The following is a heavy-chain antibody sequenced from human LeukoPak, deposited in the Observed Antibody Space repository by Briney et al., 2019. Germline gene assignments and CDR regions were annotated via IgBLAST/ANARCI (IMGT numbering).Heavy chain of an antibody. CDR2: IYYSGST. CDR1: GGSISSGGYY. J-gene: IGHJ4*02. D-gene: IGHD3-22*01. V-gene: IGHV4-39*01. CDR3: AGVGGYYRVDY. Sequence: PSETLSLTCTVSGGSISSGGYYWSWIRQPPGKGLEWIGSIYYSGSTYYNPSLKSRVTISVDTSKNQFSLKLSSVTAADTAVYYCAGVGGYYRVDYWGQGTLVTVSS.